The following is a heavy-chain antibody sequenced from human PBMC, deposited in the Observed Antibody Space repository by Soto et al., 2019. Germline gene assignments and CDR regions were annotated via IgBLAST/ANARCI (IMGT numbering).Heavy chain of an antibody. CDR3: ARDTGYSYGAYYDY. V-gene: IGHV4-4*07. CDR2: IFNRGST. CDR1: GVSVTSYY. Sequence: SETLSLTCSVSGVSVTSYYWNWIRQPAGKGLEWIGRIFNRGSTSYNPSLKSRVTVSLDTSKNQISLRLNSVAAADTAVYYCARDTGYSYGAYYDYWGQGTLVTVSS. D-gene: IGHD5-18*01. J-gene: IGHJ4*02.